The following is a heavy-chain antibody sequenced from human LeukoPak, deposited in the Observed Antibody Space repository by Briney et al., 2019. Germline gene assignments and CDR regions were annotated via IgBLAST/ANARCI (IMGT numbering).Heavy chain of an antibody. CDR2: IIPIFGTA. CDR1: GGTFSSYA. Sequence: GASVKVSCKASGGTFSSYAISWVRQAPGQGLEWMGGIIPIFGTANYAQKFQGRVTITADESTSTAYMELSSLRSEDTAVYYCARTXSXXSLAKPFDYWGQGTLVTVSS. D-gene: IGHD3-3*02. J-gene: IGHJ4*02. CDR3: ARTXSXXSLAKPFDY. V-gene: IGHV1-69*13.